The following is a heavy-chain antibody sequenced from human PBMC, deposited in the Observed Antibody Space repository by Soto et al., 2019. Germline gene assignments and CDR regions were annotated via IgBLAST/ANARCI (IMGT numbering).Heavy chain of an antibody. D-gene: IGHD6-6*01. Sequence: SETLSLTCTVSGGSISSSSCYWGWIRQPPGKGLEWIGSIYYSGSTYYNPSLKSRVTISVDTSKNQFSLKLSSVTAADTAVYYCASLEYSSSSLDYWGQGTLVTVSS. J-gene: IGHJ4*02. V-gene: IGHV4-39*01. CDR3: ASLEYSSSSLDY. CDR2: IYYSGST. CDR1: GGSISSSSCY.